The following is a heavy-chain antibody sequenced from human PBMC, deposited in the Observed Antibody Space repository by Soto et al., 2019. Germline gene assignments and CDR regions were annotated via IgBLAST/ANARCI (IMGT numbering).Heavy chain of an antibody. D-gene: IGHD2-2*01. CDR1: GFTFSSYS. V-gene: IGHV3-21*01. CDR3: ARDSYCSSPSCYSDAFDI. J-gene: IGHJ3*02. CDR2: ITSSSSYI. Sequence: EVQLVESGGGLVKPGGSLSLSCAASGFTFSSYSMNWVRQAPGKGLEWVSSITSSSSYIYYADSVKGRFTISRDNAKNSLYLQMNSLRAEDTAVYYCARDSYCSSPSCYSDAFDIWGQGTMVTVSS.